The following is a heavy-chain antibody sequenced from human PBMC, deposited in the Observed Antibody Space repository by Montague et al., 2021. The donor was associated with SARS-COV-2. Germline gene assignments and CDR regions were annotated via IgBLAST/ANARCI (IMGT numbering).Heavy chain of an antibody. CDR2: ISAYNGNT. J-gene: IGHJ4*02. Sequence: QSGAEVKKPGESLRISCKASGYTFTSYGISWVRQAPGQGLEWMGWISAYNGNTNYAQKLQGRVTMTTDTSTSTAYMELRSLRSDDTAVYYCAREVIVGGYSYGYWYWGQGTLVTVSS. CDR3: AREVIVGGYSYGYWY. CDR1: GYTFTSYG. D-gene: IGHD5-18*01. V-gene: IGHV1-18*01.